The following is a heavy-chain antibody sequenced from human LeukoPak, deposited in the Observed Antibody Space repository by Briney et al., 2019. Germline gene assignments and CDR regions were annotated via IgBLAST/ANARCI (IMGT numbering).Heavy chain of an antibody. V-gene: IGHV3-21*01. Sequence: NTGGSLRLSCAASGFTFSGYSMNWVRQAPGKGLEWVSSISSSSSYIYYADSVKGRFTISRDNAKNSLYLQMNSLRAEDTAVYYCARDSIITIFGVVIRLDYWGQGTLVTVSS. D-gene: IGHD3-3*01. CDR1: GFTFSGYS. CDR3: ARDSIITIFGVVIRLDY. CDR2: ISSSSSYI. J-gene: IGHJ4*02.